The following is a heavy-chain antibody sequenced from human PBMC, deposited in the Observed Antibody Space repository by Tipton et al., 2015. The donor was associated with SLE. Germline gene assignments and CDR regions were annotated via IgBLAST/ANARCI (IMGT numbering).Heavy chain of an antibody. Sequence: TLSLTCTVSGGSISSYYWSWIRQPPGKGLEWIGYIYYSGSTNYNPSLKSRVTISVETSKNQFSLKLSSVTAADTAVYYCARSPPPPLGYYYYYYYMDVWGKGTTVTVSS. CDR1: GGSISSYY. D-gene: IGHD7-27*01. J-gene: IGHJ6*03. V-gene: IGHV4-59*07. CDR3: ARSPPPPLGYYYYYYYMDV. CDR2: IYYSGST.